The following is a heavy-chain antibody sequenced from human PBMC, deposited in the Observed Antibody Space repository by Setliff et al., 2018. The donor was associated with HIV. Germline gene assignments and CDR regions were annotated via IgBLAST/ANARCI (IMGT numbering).Heavy chain of an antibody. J-gene: IGHJ5*02. CDR2: VYPSGTT. CDR3: ARGGASSKYLDP. CDR1: GDSIRSGDYY. V-gene: IGHV4-61*08. D-gene: IGHD2-15*01. Sequence: SETLSLTCTVSGDSIRSGDYYWSWIRQSPEKGLEWIGHVYPSGTTNYNPSLKSRVTLSVDTSKNQFSLSLTSVTGADTAVYYCARGGASSKYLDPWGQGTLVTVSS.